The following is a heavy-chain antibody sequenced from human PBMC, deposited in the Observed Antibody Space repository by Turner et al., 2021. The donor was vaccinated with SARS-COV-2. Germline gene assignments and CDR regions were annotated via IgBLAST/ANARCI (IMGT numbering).Heavy chain of an antibody. V-gene: IGHV1-69*02. D-gene: IGHD3-9*01. CDR1: RGTFSSYT. CDR3: ATRVYDILTGLELGYFDY. J-gene: IGHJ4*02. CDR2: IIPILGRA. Sequence: QVQLVQSGAEVKKPGSSVKVSCKASRGTFSSYTISWVRQAPGQGPEWMGRIIPILGRANYAQKFQGRVTITADKSTSTAYMEVSSLRSEDTAVYYCATRVYDILTGLELGYFDYWGQGTLVTVSS.